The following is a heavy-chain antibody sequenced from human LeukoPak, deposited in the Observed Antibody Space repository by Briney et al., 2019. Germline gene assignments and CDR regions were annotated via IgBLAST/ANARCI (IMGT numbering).Heavy chain of an antibody. CDR1: GFTFSSYA. CDR3: ARDHLWFGELNAVDY. Sequence: GGSLRLSCAASGFTFSSYAMHWVRQAPGKGLEWVAVISYDGSNKYYADSVKGRFTISRDNSKNTLYLQMNSLRAEDTAVYYCARDHLWFGELNAVDYWGQGTLVTVSS. CDR2: ISYDGSNK. V-gene: IGHV3-30*04. D-gene: IGHD3-10*01. J-gene: IGHJ4*02.